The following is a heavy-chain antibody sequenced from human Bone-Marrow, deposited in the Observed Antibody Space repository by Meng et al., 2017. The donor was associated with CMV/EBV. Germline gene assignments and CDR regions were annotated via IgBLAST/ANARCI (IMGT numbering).Heavy chain of an antibody. CDR3: ARAAKGRITMVRGVFNY. V-gene: IGHV4-59*12. CDR2: IYYSGST. Sequence: SETLSLTCTVSGGSISSYYWSWIRQPPGKGLEWIGYIYYSGSTNYNPSLKSRVTISVDTSKNQFSLKLSSVTAADTAVYYCARAAKGRITMVRGVFNYWGQGTLVTVSS. CDR1: GGSISSYY. D-gene: IGHD3-10*01. J-gene: IGHJ4*02.